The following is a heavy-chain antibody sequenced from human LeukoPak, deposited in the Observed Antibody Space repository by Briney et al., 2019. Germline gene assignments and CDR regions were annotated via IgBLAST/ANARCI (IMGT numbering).Heavy chain of an antibody. J-gene: IGHJ4*02. CDR3: ARSIAAAGTTLDY. V-gene: IGHV4-61*08. D-gene: IGHD6-13*01. CDR2: IYYSGST. Sequence: SETLSLTCTVSGGSISSGGYYWSWIRQPPGKGLEWIGYIYYSGSTNYNPSLKSRVTISVDTSKNQFSLKLSSVTAADTAVYYCARSIAAAGTTLDYWGQGTLVTVSS. CDR1: GGSISSGGYY.